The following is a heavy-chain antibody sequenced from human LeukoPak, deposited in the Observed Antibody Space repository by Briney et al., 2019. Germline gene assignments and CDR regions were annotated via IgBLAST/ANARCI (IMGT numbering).Heavy chain of an antibody. CDR3: TRDEVGYSYGFDY. V-gene: IGHV3-49*03. CDR2: IRSKAYGGTT. Sequence: GGSLRLSCTASGFTFGDYAMSWFRQAPGKGLEWVGFIRSKAYGGTTEYAASVKGRFTISRDDSKSIAYLQMNSLKTEDTAVYYYTRDEVGYSYGFDYWGQGTLVTVSS. CDR1: GFTFGDYA. D-gene: IGHD5-18*01. J-gene: IGHJ4*02.